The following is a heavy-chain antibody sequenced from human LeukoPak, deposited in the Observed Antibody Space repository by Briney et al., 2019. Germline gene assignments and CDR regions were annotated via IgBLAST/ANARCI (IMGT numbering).Heavy chain of an antibody. V-gene: IGHV3-21*06. D-gene: IGHD3-9*01. CDR1: GFTFGSYT. CDR3: ARDTYDILTGYYKWAFDF. CDR2: ISSSSSYI. J-gene: IGHJ3*01. Sequence: GGSLRLSCAASGFTFGSYTMNWVRQAPGKGLEWVSSISSSSSYIYYADSVKGRFTISRDNAKNSLYLQMNSLRAEDTAVYYCARDTYDILTGYYKWAFDFWGQGTMVTVSS.